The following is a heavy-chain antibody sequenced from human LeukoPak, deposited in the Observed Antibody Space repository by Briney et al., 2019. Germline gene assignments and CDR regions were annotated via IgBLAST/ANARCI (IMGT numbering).Heavy chain of an antibody. Sequence: GGSLRLSCAASGFTFDDYAMHWVRQAPGKGLEWVSGISWNSGSIGYADSVKGRFTISRDNAKNSLYLQMNSLRAEDTALYYCAKSLRLGELSSLDYWGQGTLVTVSS. D-gene: IGHD3-16*02. CDR2: ISWNSGSI. J-gene: IGHJ4*02. V-gene: IGHV3-9*01. CDR3: AKSLRLGELSSLDY. CDR1: GFTFDDYA.